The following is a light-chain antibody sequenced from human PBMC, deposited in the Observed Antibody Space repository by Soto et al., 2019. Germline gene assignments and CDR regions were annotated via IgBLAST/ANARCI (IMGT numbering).Light chain of an antibody. V-gene: IGKV3-20*01. CDR2: DTS. J-gene: IGKJ5*01. CDR1: QTLSNSF. Sequence: EIVLTQSPGTLSLSPGGRATLSCRASQTLSNSFIAWYQQKPGQAPRLLIYDTSSRATGVPDRYSASGSGTDCTLTISRLEPEDVAVFFCQQYGTSEIIFGQGTRLEIK. CDR3: QQYGTSEII.